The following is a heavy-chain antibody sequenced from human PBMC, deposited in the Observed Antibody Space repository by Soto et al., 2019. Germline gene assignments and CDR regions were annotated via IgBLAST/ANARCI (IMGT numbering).Heavy chain of an antibody. CDR2: IKTDGSST. CDR3: ARAGSAGSPDDY. J-gene: IGHJ4*02. Sequence: EVQLVESGGGLVQPGGSLRLSCAASGFTFSSYWMHWVRQAPGKGLVWVSRIKTDGSSTTYADSVKGRFTISRDNAKNTRYLQMNSRRVEETAVYYCARAGSAGSPDDYWGQGTLVTVSS. D-gene: IGHD6-19*01. CDR1: GFTFSSYW. V-gene: IGHV3-74*01.